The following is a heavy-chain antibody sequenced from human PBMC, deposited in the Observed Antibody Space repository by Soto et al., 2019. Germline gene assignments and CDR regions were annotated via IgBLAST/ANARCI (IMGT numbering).Heavy chain of an antibody. CDR3: ARVKELLWFGELPPNWFDP. CDR2: INHSGST. CDR1: GGSFSGYY. J-gene: IGHJ5*02. D-gene: IGHD3-10*01. V-gene: IGHV4-34*01. Sequence: SETLSLTCAVYGGSFSGYYWSWIRQPLGKGLEWIGEINHSGSTNYNPSLKSRVTISVDTSKNQFSLKLSSVTAADTAVYYCARVKELLWFGELPPNWFDPWGQGTLVTVSS.